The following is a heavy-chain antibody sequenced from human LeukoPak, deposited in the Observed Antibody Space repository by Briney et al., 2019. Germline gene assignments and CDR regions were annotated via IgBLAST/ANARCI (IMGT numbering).Heavy chain of an antibody. CDR3: ASGYGDYYYYYMDV. J-gene: IGHJ6*03. D-gene: IGHD4-17*01. V-gene: IGHV1-69*05. CDR1: GGTFSSYA. CDR2: IIPIFGTA. Sequence: GASVKVSCKASGGTFSSYAISWVRQAPGQGLEWMGGIIPIFGTANYAQKFEGRVTITTDESTSTAYMELSSLRSEDTAVYYCASGYGDYYYYYMDVWGKGTTVTVSS.